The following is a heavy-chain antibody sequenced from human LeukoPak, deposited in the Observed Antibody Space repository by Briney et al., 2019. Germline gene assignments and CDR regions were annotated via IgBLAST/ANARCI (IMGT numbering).Heavy chain of an antibody. Sequence: SVKLSCKASGYTFTSYGISWERQAPGQGLEWMGWISAYNGNTNYAQKLQGRDTMTTDTSTSTAYMELRSLRSDDTAVYYCARGPSVSCYGLRTRSLTTGSAFDPWGQGTLVTVSS. J-gene: IGHJ5*02. CDR3: ARGPSVSCYGLRTRSLTTGSAFDP. CDR2: ISAYNGNT. V-gene: IGHV1-18*01. CDR1: GYTFTSYG. D-gene: IGHD1-1*01.